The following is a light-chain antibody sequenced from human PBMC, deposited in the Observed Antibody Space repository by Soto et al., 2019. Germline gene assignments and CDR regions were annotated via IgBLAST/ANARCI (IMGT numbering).Light chain of an antibody. V-gene: IGKV3-11*01. Sequence: VVSHSAKSLTVAAGERATLSRSASQNLHSFLNWYQQRPGQAPRPLIYDGSKRAAGVPDRISGDGSGTDYTLTISSLQPEDFAVYYCPQPTRWPMPFAQGTRL. CDR3: PQPTRWPMP. CDR2: DGS. J-gene: IGKJ5*01. CDR1: QNLHSF.